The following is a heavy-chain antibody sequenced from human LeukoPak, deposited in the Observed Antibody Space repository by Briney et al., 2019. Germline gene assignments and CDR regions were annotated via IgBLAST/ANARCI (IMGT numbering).Heavy chain of an antibody. CDR1: GFTFSSYA. V-gene: IGHV3-23*01. CDR3: AKGQLAYYYDSSGYLIHD. J-gene: IGHJ4*02. CDR2: ISGSGGST. Sequence: QPGGSLRLSCAASGFTFSSYAMSWVRQAPGKGLEWVSAISGSGGSTYYADSVKGRFTISRDNSKNTLYLQMNSLRAEDTAVYYCAKGQLAYYYDSSGYLIHDWGQGTLVTVSS. D-gene: IGHD3-22*01.